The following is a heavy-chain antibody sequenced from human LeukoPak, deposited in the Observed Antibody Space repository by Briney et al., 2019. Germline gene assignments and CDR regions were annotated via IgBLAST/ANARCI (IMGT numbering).Heavy chain of an antibody. CDR3: ARDGPAYSFEY. CDR2: ISTSGSTI. J-gene: IGHJ4*02. CDR1: GFIFSTYE. Sequence: PGGSLRLSCAASGFIFSTYEMHWVRQAPGKGLEWVSYISTSGSTIYYADSVKGRFTFSRDNARNSLFLQMNRLRAEDTAVYYCARDGPAYSFEYLGQGTLVTVSS. D-gene: IGHD2-21*01. V-gene: IGHV3-48*03.